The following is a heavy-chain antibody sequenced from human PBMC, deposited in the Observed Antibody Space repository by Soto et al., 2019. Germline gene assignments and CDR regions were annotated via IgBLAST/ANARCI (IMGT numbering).Heavy chain of an antibody. D-gene: IGHD3-3*01. Sequence: QVQLVQSGAEVKKPGSSVKVSCKASGGTFSSYAISWVRQAPGQGLEWMGGIIPIFGTANYAQKFQGRVTITADESTSTAYMELGSLRSEDTAVYYCARETRRYDAHRPPIAYGMDVWGQGTTVTVSS. J-gene: IGHJ6*02. CDR3: ARETRRYDAHRPPIAYGMDV. CDR1: GGTFSSYA. CDR2: IIPIFGTA. V-gene: IGHV1-69*01.